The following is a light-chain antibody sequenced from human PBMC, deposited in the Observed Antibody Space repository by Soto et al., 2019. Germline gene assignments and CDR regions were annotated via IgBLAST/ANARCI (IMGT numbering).Light chain of an antibody. Sequence: EIVMTQSPATLSVSPGERASLSCRASQSVSSNLAWYQQKPGQAPRLLIYGTSTSATGIPTRFSGSGSGTEFTLTISSLQSEEFSVYYCPEYNNWPRTFGKGTNVEIK. CDR1: QSVSSN. J-gene: IGKJ1*01. CDR2: GTS. V-gene: IGKV3-15*01. CDR3: PEYNNWPRT.